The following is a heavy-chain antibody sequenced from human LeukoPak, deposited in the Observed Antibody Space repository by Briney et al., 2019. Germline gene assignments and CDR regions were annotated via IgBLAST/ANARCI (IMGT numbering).Heavy chain of an antibody. CDR3: ARVGYSSGWYTNAFDL. CDR1: GFPVSSNY. CDR2: FYSGVRT. V-gene: IGHV3-66*01. Sequence: GSLGLSCAASGFPVSSNYMSWVRQAQGKGLEGVSVFYSGVRTYSASSVHATFPISRDNSKNTLYLQMNSLRAEDPAVYYCARVGYSSGWYTNAFDLWGQGTMVTVSS. D-gene: IGHD6-19*01. J-gene: IGHJ3*01.